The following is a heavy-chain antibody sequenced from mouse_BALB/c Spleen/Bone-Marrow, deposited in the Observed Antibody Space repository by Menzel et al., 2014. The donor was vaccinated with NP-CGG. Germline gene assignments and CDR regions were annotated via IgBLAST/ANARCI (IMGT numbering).Heavy chain of an antibody. Sequence: EVQVVESGAELVKPGASVKLSCTGSGFNIKDTYLHWVKQRPEQGLEWIGRIDPANGNTKYDPKFQGKATITADTSSNTAYLQLSSLTSEDTAVYYCASYRYAWYFDVWGAGTTVTVSS. J-gene: IGHJ1*01. CDR2: IDPANGNT. CDR3: ASYRYAWYFDV. V-gene: IGHV14-3*02. D-gene: IGHD2-14*01. CDR1: GFNIKDTY.